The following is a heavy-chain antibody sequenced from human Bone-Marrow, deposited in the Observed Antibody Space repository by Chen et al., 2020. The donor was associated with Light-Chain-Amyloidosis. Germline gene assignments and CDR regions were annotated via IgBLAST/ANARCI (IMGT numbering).Heavy chain of an antibody. Sequence: GGGLVKPGGSLRLSCAASGFTFSSYNMNRVRQAPGKGLEWVSSISGGSSYRYYADSVMGRFTISRDNAMNSVYLEMNSLGVEDTGVYYCARADYYYESTGYYSHSYGMDVWGPGTTVTVS. CDR1: GFTFSSYN. D-gene: IGHD2-15*01. J-gene: IGHJ6*02. CDR3: ARADYYYESTGYYSHSYGMDV. V-gene: IGHV3-21*01. CDR2: ISGGSSYR.